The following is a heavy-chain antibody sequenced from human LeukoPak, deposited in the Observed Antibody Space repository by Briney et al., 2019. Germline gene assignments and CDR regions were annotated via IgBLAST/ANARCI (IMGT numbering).Heavy chain of an antibody. CDR1: GFTFSDYS. Sequence: GGSLRLSCAASGFTFSDYSMSWARQAPGKGLEWVSSISSSSSYIYYADSVKGRFTISRDNAKNSLSLQMNSLRAEDTAVYYCARVPGGDWHFDLWGRGTLVTVSS. CDR3: ARVPGGDWHFDL. J-gene: IGHJ2*01. D-gene: IGHD3-16*01. CDR2: ISSSSSYI. V-gene: IGHV3-21*01.